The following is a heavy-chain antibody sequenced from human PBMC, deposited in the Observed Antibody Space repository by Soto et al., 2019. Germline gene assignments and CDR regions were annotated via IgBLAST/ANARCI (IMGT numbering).Heavy chain of an antibody. Sequence: QVQLVQSGAEVKKPGSSVKVSCKASGGTFSSYTIIWVRQDPGQGLEWMGRIITILGIANYAQKFQGRVTITADKSTSTAYMELSRLRSEDTAVYYCAHVRWEESRDGYRGGFDPWGQGTLVTVSS. CDR2: IITILGIA. D-gene: IGHD5-12*01. CDR3: AHVRWEESRDGYRGGFDP. CDR1: GGTFSSYT. J-gene: IGHJ5*02. V-gene: IGHV1-69*02.